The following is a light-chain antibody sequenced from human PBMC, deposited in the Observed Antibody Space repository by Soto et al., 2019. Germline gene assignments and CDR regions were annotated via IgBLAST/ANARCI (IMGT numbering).Light chain of an antibody. CDR1: SSDVGSYNL. CDR2: EES. CDR3: SSYSRDTTVL. V-gene: IGLV2-14*02. Sequence: QSALTQPASVSGSPGQSITISCTGTSSDVGSYNLVSWYQQHPGKAPKLMIYEESNRPSGVSNRFSGSKSGNTASLTISGLQADDEADYYCSSYSRDTTVLFGGGTKLTVL. J-gene: IGLJ2*01.